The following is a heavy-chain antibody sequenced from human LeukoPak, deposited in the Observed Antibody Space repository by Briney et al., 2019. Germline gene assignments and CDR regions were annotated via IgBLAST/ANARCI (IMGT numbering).Heavy chain of an antibody. CDR3: ARVYGDYVFDY. CDR2: ISAYNGNT. J-gene: IGHJ4*02. Sequence: ASVKVSCKASGYTFTSYGISWVRQAPGQGLEWMGWISAYNGNTNYAQKLQGRVTMTTDTSTSTAYVELRSLRSDDTAVYYCARVYGDYVFDYWGQGTLVTVSS. V-gene: IGHV1-18*01. CDR1: GYTFTSYG. D-gene: IGHD4-17*01.